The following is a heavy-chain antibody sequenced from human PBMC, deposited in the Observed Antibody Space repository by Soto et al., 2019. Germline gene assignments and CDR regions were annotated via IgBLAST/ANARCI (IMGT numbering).Heavy chain of an antibody. J-gene: IGHJ6*02. CDR3: ARLREGPRFYGMDC. CDR1: GYPFPSSG. Sequence: VSCKGSGYPFPSSGISWMRQAPGQGREWMGWISAYNGNTNYAQKLQGRVTMTTDTSTSTAYMELRSLRSDDTAAYYCARLREGPRFYGMDCLGQRTTVIVSS. CDR2: ISAYNGNT. V-gene: IGHV1-18*01. D-gene: IGHD3-16*01.